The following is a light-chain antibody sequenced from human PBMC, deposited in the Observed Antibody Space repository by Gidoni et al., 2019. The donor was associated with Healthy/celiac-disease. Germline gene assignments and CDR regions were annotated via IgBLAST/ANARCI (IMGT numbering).Light chain of an antibody. CDR2: GAS. CDR1: QSVSSSY. CDR3: QQSVT. Sequence: DIVLTQSLGTLSLSPGERATLSCRASQSVSSSYLAWYQQKPGQAPRLLIYGASSRATGIPDRCSGSGSGTDFTLTISRLEPEDFAVYYCQQSVTFGQGTKVEIK. J-gene: IGKJ1*01. V-gene: IGKV3-20*01.